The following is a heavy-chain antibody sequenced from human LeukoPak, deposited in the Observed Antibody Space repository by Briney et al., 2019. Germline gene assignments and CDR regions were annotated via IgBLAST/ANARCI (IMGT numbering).Heavy chain of an antibody. CDR2: ISAYNGNT. CDR3: ARDRYYYDSSGPPDAFDI. CDR1: GYTFTSYG. Sequence: GASVKVSCKASGYTFTSYGISWVRQAPGQGLEWMGWISAYNGNTNYAQKLQGRVTMTTDTSTSTAYMELRSLRSDDTAVYYCARDRYYYDSSGPPDAFDIWGQGTMVTVSS. J-gene: IGHJ3*02. D-gene: IGHD3-22*01. V-gene: IGHV1-18*01.